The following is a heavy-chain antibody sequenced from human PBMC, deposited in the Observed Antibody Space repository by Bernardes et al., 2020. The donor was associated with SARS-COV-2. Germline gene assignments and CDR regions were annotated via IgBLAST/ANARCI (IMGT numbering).Heavy chain of an antibody. CDR1: ALTFSNAW. Sequence: GGSLRLSCAASALTFSNAWTSWVRQAPGKGLEWVGRIKSKTDGGTTDNAAPVKGRLTITRDESKNTLYLQMNSLKTADTAVYYCTTGGAITIFGVVIVMDAFDIWGQETMVTVSS. V-gene: IGHV3-15*01. CDR3: TTGGAITIFGVVIVMDAFDI. CDR2: IKSKTDGGTT. D-gene: IGHD3-3*01. J-gene: IGHJ3*02.